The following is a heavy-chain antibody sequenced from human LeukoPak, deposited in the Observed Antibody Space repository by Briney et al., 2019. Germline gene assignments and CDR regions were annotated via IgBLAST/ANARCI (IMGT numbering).Heavy chain of an antibody. Sequence: PGGSLRLSCAASGFTFSSYWMSWVRQAPGKGLEWVANIKQDGSEKYYVDSVKGRFTISRDNAKNSLYLQMNSLRAEDTAVYYCARSSVAARRLLDYWGQGTLVTVSS. CDR3: ARSSVAARRLLDY. CDR1: GFTFSSYW. J-gene: IGHJ4*02. D-gene: IGHD6-6*01. CDR2: IKQDGSEK. V-gene: IGHV3-7*01.